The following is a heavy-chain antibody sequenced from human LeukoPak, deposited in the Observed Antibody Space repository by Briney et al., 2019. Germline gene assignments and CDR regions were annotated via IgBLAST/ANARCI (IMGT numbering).Heavy chain of an antibody. D-gene: IGHD2-15*01. Sequence: ASVKVSCKASGGTFSSYAISWVRQAPGQGLEWMGRIIPIFGIANYAQKFQGRVTITADKSTSTAYMELSSLRSEDTAVYYCASMGYCSGGSCYRIDYYGMDVWGQGTTVTVSS. CDR3: ASMGYCSGGSCYRIDYYGMDV. CDR1: GGTFSSYA. V-gene: IGHV1-69*04. CDR2: IIPIFGIA. J-gene: IGHJ6*02.